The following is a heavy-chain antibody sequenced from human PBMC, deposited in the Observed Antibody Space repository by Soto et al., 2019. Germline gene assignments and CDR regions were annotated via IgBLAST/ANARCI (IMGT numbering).Heavy chain of an antibody. J-gene: IGHJ4*02. CDR2: VYWNDEK. Sequence: QITLKESGPTLVKPTQTLTLTCTFSGFSLTTDGVGVDWIRQPPGKALEWLGLVYWNDEKRYRPSLQSRLTITRDTSRNQVVLTMTNMDRVDTATYFCAHRTTVTSVLNWGQGTLVTVSS. CDR1: GFSLTTDGVG. CDR3: AHRTTVTSVLN. V-gene: IGHV2-5*01. D-gene: IGHD4-4*01.